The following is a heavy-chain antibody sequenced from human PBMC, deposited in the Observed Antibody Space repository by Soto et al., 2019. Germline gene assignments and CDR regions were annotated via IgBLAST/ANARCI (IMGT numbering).Heavy chain of an antibody. CDR2: IYYSGST. Sequence: QVQLQESGPGLVKPSQTLSLSCTVSGGSLSSGGYYWSWISQHPGKGLEWIGFIYYSGSTYSNPSLKSRVTISVDTSQNQFSLTLSSVTAADTAVYYCARDTQRGYSGYFDSCGQGTLVTVSS. J-gene: IGHJ4*02. CDR3: ARDTQRGYSGYFDS. D-gene: IGHD5-12*01. V-gene: IGHV4-31*03. CDR1: GGSLSSGGYY.